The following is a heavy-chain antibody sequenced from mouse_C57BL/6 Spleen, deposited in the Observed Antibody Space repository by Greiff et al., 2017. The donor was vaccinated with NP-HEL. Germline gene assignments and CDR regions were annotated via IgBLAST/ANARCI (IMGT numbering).Heavy chain of an antibody. CDR1: GYTFTEYT. D-gene: IGHD1-1*01. V-gene: IGHV1-62-2*01. Sequence: QVQLQQSGAELVKPGASVKLSCKASGYTFTEYTIHWVKQRSGQGLEWIGWFYPGSGSIKYNEKFKDKATLTADKSSSTVYMELSRVTSEDSAVYFCARHEERYYGSSLYYAMDYWGQGTSVTVSS. J-gene: IGHJ4*01. CDR3: ARHEERYYGSSLYYAMDY. CDR2: FYPGSGSI.